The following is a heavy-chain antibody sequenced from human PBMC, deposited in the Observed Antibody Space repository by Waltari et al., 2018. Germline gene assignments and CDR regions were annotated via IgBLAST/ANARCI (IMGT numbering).Heavy chain of an antibody. Sequence: QVQLQESGPGLVKPSQTLSLTCTVSAGSISSGGYYWSWIRQHPGKGLEWIGYIYYRGSTYYNPSLKSRVTISVDTSKNQFSLKLSSVTAADTAVYYCARSDSSGSSYFDYWGQGTLVTVSS. V-gene: IGHV4-31*03. J-gene: IGHJ4*02. CDR3: ARSDSSGSSYFDY. CDR1: AGSISSGGYY. CDR2: IYYRGST. D-gene: IGHD3-22*01.